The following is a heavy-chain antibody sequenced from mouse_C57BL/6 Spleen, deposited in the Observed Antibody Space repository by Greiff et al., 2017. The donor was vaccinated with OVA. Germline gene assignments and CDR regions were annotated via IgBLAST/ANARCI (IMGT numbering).Heavy chain of an antibody. CDR3: ASYYYGSSYPFDY. V-gene: IGHV14-2*01. J-gene: IGHJ2*01. D-gene: IGHD1-1*01. CDR1: GFNIKDYY. Sequence: EVKLMESGAELVKPGASVKLSCTASGFNIKDYYMHRVKQRTEQGLEWIGRIDPEDGETKYAPKFQGKATITADTSSNTAYLQLSSLTSEDTAVYYCASYYYGSSYPFDYWGQGTTLTVSS. CDR2: IDPEDGET.